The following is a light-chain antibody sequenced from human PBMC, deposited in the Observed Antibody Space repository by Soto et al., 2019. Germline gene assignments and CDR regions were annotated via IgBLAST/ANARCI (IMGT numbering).Light chain of an antibody. V-gene: IGLV2-23*01. CDR3: SSFAGSSTYV. CDR1: TSDVGSYNL. J-gene: IGLJ1*01. Sequence: QSVLTQPASVSGSPGQSITISCTGTTSDVGSYNLVSWYQQHPDKAPKLIIYEGIRRPSGVSNRFSGSKSANTASLTISGLQAEDEAYYHCSSFAGSSTYVFGTGTKVTVL. CDR2: EGI.